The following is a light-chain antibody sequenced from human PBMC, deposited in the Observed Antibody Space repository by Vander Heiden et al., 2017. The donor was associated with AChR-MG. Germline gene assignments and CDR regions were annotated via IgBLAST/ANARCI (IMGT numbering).Light chain of an antibody. Sequence: SYLLTQPPSVAVAPGNTARITCGGNNIGSKSVKCYQQKRGQAPVLVVYDDSDRRSGIPARCSGSNSGNTATLTSSRVEAGDEADYYCQVWDSSSDHHVVFGGGTKLTVL. V-gene: IGLV3-21*03. CDR1: NIGSKS. J-gene: IGLJ2*01. CDR3: QVWDSSSDHHVV. CDR2: DDS.